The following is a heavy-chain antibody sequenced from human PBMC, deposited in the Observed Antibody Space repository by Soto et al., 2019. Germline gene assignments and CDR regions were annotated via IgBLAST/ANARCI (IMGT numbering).Heavy chain of an antibody. Sequence: GGSLRLSCAASGFTFDDYAMHWVRQAPGKGLEWVSLISGDGGSTYYVDSVKGRLTISRDNSKNSLYMQMNSLRTEDTALYYCAKDMGGGSFDYWGQGTLVTVSS. CDR1: GFTFDDYA. D-gene: IGHD2-15*01. V-gene: IGHV3-43*02. J-gene: IGHJ4*02. CDR3: AKDMGGGSFDY. CDR2: ISGDGGST.